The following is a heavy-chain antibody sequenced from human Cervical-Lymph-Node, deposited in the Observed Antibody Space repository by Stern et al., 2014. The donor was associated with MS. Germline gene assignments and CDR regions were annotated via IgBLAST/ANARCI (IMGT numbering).Heavy chain of an antibody. CDR1: GGTFSKFP. Sequence: QVQLVQSGAEVMKPGSSVKVSCKASGGTFSKFPSSWVRQAPGQGLEWLGGIFPVVGTPTYAQEFRGRVTITANVSTSTVYMELSSLRSDDTAVYYCALSSESSDRWYSLGYDLWGQGTLVTVSS. CDR2: IFPVVGTP. CDR3: ALSSESSDRWYSLGYDL. J-gene: IGHJ5*02. D-gene: IGHD6-13*01. V-gene: IGHV1-69*01.